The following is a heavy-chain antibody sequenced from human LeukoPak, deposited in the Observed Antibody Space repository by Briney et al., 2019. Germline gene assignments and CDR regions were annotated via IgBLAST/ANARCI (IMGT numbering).Heavy chain of an antibody. J-gene: IGHJ5*02. CDR1: GGTFSSYA. Sequence: ASVKVSCKASGGTFSSYAISWVRQAPGQGLEWMGGIIPIFGTANYAQKFQGRVTITADESTSTAYTELSSLRSEDTAVYYCATSYIVVVVAAVENWFDPWGQGTLVTVSS. CDR2: IIPIFGTA. D-gene: IGHD2-15*01. V-gene: IGHV1-69*13. CDR3: ATSYIVVVVAAVENWFDP.